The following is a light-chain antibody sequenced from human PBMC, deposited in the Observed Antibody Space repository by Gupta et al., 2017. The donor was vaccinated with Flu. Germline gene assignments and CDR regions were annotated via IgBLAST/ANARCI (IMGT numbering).Light chain of an antibody. CDR3: QQRSNCLIT. V-gene: IGKV3-11*01. J-gene: IGKJ5*01. CDR1: QSVSSY. Sequence: EIVLTQSQATLSLSPGERATLSCRASQSVSSYLAWYQQKPGQAPRLLIYDASNRATGIPARFSGSGSGTDFTLTISSLEPEDFAVYYCQQRSNCLITFGQGTQLEIK. CDR2: DAS.